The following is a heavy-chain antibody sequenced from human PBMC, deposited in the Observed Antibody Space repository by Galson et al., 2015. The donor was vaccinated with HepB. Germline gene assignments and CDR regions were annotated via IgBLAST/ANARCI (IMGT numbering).Heavy chain of an antibody. CDR3: TRGFPYYNNELNDY. J-gene: IGHJ4*02. Sequence: SLRLSCAASGFTFTGYAMNWVRQPPGRGLEWISSISSGGSYIYYADSVKGRFTISRDNARNSLFLQLNSLRAEDTAVYYCTRGFPYYNNELNDYWGQGILVTVSS. V-gene: IGHV3-21*01. D-gene: IGHD3-22*01. CDR1: GFTFTGYA. CDR2: ISSGGSYI.